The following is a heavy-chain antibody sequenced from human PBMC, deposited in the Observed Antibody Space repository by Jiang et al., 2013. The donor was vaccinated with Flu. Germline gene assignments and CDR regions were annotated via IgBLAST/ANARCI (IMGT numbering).Heavy chain of an antibody. V-gene: IGHV1-69*02. D-gene: IGHD3-22*01. CDR1: EDTFNTYT. Sequence: SGAEVKTPGSSVKVSCGASEDTFNTYTITWVRQAPGRGLEWMGRIIPLLGITNYAQKFQGRITITADKSTNTAYMDLSSLRSEDTAVYYCARMNYYDSRASNDYWGQGTLVTVSS. CDR2: IIPLLGIT. CDR3: ARMNYYDSRASNDY. J-gene: IGHJ4*02.